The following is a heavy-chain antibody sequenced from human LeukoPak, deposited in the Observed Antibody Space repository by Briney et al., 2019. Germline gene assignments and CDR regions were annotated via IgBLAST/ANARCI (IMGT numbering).Heavy chain of an antibody. CDR1: GGSISSYY. V-gene: IGHV4-59*01. Sequence: PSETLSLTCTVSGGSISSYYWSWIRQPPGKGLEWIGYIYYSGSTNYNPSLKSRVTISVDTSKNQFSLKLSSVTAADTAVYYCARDKVQTPYYYYYMDVWGKGTTVTVSS. CDR2: IYYSGST. J-gene: IGHJ6*03. D-gene: IGHD1-1*01. CDR3: ARDKVQTPYYYYYMDV.